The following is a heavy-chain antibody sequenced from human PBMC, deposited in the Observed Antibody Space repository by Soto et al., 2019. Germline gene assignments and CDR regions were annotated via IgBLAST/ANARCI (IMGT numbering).Heavy chain of an antibody. J-gene: IGHJ4*02. V-gene: IGHV3-7*04. D-gene: IGHD1-26*01. CDR3: SGGVGDAF. CDR2: TNQDGSKK. Sequence: EVPLVESGGGLVQTGGSLRLSCSISESTVRRDWMNWVRQAPGKGLEWVAHTNQDGSKKYYADSVKGRFTISRDNAKNSLYLQMNSLRAGDTAMYYCSGGVGDAFWGQGTLVSVSS. CDR1: ESTVRRDW.